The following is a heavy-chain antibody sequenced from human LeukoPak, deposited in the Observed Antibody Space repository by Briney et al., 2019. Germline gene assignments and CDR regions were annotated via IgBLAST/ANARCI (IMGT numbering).Heavy chain of an antibody. Sequence: PSETLSLTCTVSGDSISSYYWSWLRQPPGKGLEWIGYIYNSETNNYNPSLESRVTISEDTSKNQFSLMLTSVTAADTAVYYCARVVYSHYWPEGMDVWGQGTTVTVSS. D-gene: IGHD4-11*01. V-gene: IGHV4-59*01. CDR2: IYNSETN. CDR3: ARVVYSHYWPEGMDV. CDR1: GDSISSYY. J-gene: IGHJ6*02.